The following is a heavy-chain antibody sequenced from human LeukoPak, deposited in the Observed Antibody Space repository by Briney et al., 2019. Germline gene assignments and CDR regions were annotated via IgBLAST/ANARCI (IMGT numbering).Heavy chain of an antibody. J-gene: IGHJ5*02. CDR2: IYTSGST. V-gene: IGHV4-4*07. CDR1: GGSISSYY. Sequence: SETLSLTCTVSGGSISSYYWSWIRQPAGKGLEWIGRIYTSGSTNYNPSLKSRVTMSVDTSKNQFSLKLSSVTAADTAVYYCARDRTFGYSSSWYEVWFDPWGQGTLVTVSS. D-gene: IGHD6-13*01. CDR3: ARDRTFGYSSSWYEVWFDP.